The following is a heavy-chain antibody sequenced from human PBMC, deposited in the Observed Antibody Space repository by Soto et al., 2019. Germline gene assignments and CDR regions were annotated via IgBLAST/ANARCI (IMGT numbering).Heavy chain of an antibody. CDR2: TYYRSKWYN. CDR3: ARGRGAVSISSGWYVDY. J-gene: IGHJ4*02. V-gene: IGHV6-1*01. CDR1: GDSVSSNSAA. D-gene: IGHD6-19*01. Sequence: SQTLSLTCAISGDSVSSNSAAWNWIRQSPSRGLEWLGRTYYRSKWYNDYAVSVKSRITINPDTSKNQFSLQLNSVTPEDTAVYYCARGRGAVSISSGWYVDYWGQGTRVTDSS.